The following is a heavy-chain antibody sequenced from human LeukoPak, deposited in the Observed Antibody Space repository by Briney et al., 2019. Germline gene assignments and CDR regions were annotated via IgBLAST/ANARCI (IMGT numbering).Heavy chain of an antibody. J-gene: IGHJ4*02. CDR2: INPNSGST. V-gene: IGHV1-2*06. CDR1: GYTFTGYY. D-gene: IGHD3-22*01. Sequence: ASVKVSFKASGYTFTGYYMHWVRQAPGQGLEWMGRINPNSGSTNYAQKFQGRVTMTRDTSISTAYMELSRLRSDDTAVYYCARGGGSSGYYYYFDYWGQGTLVTVSS. CDR3: ARGGGSSGYYYYFDY.